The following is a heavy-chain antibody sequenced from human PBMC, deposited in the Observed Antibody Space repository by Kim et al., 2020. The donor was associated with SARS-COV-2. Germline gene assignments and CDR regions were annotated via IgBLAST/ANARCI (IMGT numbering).Heavy chain of an antibody. Sequence: RYSPAFPGQVTISADKSISTAYLQWSSLKASDTAMYYCARHGRDGYNPDYWGQGTLVTVSS. CDR3: ARHGRDGYNPDY. J-gene: IGHJ4*02. V-gene: IGHV5-51*01. D-gene: IGHD5-12*01.